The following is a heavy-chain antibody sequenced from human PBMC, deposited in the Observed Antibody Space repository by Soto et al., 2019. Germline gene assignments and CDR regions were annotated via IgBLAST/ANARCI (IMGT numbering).Heavy chain of an antibody. J-gene: IGHJ6*02. CDR1: GGSFSGYY. D-gene: IGHD5-18*01. V-gene: IGHV4-34*01. CDR3: ARDVDTAMVEPAYYYYGMDV. Sequence: PSETLSLTCAVYGGSFSGYYWRWIRQPPGKGLEWIGETHHSGSTNYNPSLKSRVTISVDTSKNQFSLKLSSVTAADTAVYYCARDVDTAMVEPAYYYYGMDVWGQGTTVTVSS. CDR2: THHSGST.